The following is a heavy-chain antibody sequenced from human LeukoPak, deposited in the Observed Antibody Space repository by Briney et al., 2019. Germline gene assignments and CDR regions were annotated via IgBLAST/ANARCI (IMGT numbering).Heavy chain of an antibody. CDR1: GGSISSSSYY. J-gene: IGHJ1*01. CDR3: AGLYSGSYYQCFQH. D-gene: IGHD1-26*01. V-gene: IGHV4-39*01. Sequence: SETLSLTCTVSGGSISSSSYYWGWIRQPPGKGLEWIGSIYYSGSTYYNPSLKGRVTISVDTSKNQFSLKLSSVTAADTAVYYCAGLYSGSYYQCFQHWGQGTLVTVSS. CDR2: IYYSGST.